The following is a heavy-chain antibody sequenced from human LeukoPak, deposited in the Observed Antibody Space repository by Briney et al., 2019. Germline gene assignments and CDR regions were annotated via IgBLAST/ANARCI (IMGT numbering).Heavy chain of an antibody. D-gene: IGHD1-26*01. CDR1: GFTSSASW. J-gene: IGHJ4*02. Sequence: PGGSLRLSCAASGFTSSASWMHWVRQAPGKELMWVSRISIDGSTTNYADFVRGRFTISRDNAKNSLYLQMNSLRAEDTAVYYCARDRRSPYSRDYWGQGTLVTVSS. CDR2: ISIDGSTT. V-gene: IGHV3-74*01. CDR3: ARDRRSPYSRDY.